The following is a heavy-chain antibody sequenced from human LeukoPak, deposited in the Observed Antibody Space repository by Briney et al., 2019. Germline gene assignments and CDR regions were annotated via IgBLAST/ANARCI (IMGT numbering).Heavy chain of an antibody. CDR2: IKQDGSEK. CDR1: GFTFSSYW. CDR3: ATRRVITIFGVVINVGIFDY. Sequence: GGSLRLSCAASGFTFSSYWMSWVRQAPGKGPEWVANIKQDGSEKYYVDSVKGRFTISRDNAKNSLYLQMNSLRAEDTAVYYCATRRVITIFGVVINVGIFDYWGQGTLVTVSS. J-gene: IGHJ4*02. V-gene: IGHV3-7*01. D-gene: IGHD3-3*01.